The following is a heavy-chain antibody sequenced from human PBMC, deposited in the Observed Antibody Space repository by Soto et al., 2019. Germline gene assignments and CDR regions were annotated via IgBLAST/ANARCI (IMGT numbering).Heavy chain of an antibody. CDR1: GGTFSSYA. CDR2: IIPIFGTA. V-gene: IGHV1-69*13. D-gene: IGHD2-15*01. J-gene: IGHJ5*02. CDR3: ARDRSELLLYWFDP. Sequence: SVKVSCKASGGTFSSYAISWVRQAPGQGLEWMGGIIPIFGTANYAQKFQGRVTITADESTSTAYMELSSLRSEDTAVYYCARDRSELLLYWFDPWGQGNLVTVSS.